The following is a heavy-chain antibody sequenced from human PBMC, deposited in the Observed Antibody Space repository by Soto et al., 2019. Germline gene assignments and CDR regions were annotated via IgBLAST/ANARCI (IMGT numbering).Heavy chain of an antibody. D-gene: IGHD1-26*01. CDR2: ISYDGSKK. J-gene: IGHJ3*02. Sequence: PGGSLRLSCAASGFTFSSYGMHWVRQAPGKGLEWVAVISYDGSKKYYADSVKGQFTISRDNSKNTLYLQMNSLRAEDTAVYYCAKAYSGPFDIWGQGTMVTVSS. CDR3: AKAYSGPFDI. CDR1: GFTFSSYG. V-gene: IGHV3-30*18.